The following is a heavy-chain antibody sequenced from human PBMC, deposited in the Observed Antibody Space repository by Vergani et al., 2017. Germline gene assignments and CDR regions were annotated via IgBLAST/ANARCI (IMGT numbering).Heavy chain of an antibody. D-gene: IGHD2-21*01. V-gene: IGHV3-30*02. CDR1: GFTLSNYD. J-gene: IGHJ4*02. CDR3: AKHFRGCGNDY. Sequence: QVQLVESGGGVVQRGGSLRLSCATSGFTLSNYDMQWIRQGPGKGLEFVAFIQCDGSNQYYADSVKGRFTLSRDFSKNTLYLQMNSLRTDDTATYYCAKHFRGCGNDYWVQGTKVIVSS. CDR2: IQCDGSNQ.